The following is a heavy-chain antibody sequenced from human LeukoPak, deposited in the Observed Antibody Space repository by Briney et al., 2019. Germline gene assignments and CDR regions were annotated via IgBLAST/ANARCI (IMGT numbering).Heavy chain of an antibody. CDR1: GFTFSNAW. J-gene: IGHJ4*02. V-gene: IGHV3-15*01. Sequence: PGGPLRLSCAASGFTFSNAWMSWVRQAPGKGLEWVGRIKSKTDGGTTDYAAPVKGRFTISRDDSKNTLYLQMNSLRAEDTAIYYCASRHYDFGYYWGQGTLVTVSS. CDR2: IKSKTDGGTT. D-gene: IGHD4-17*01. CDR3: ASRHYDFGYY.